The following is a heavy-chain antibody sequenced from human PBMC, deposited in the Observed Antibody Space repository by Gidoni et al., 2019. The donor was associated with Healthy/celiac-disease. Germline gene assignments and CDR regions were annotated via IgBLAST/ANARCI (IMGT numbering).Heavy chain of an antibody. J-gene: IGHJ4*02. Sequence: QVQLVESGGGVVQPGRSLRLSCAASGFTFSSYGMHWVRQAPGKGLEWVAVISYDGSNKYYADSVKGRFTISRDNSKNTLYLQMNSLRAEDTAVYYCAKGGGIAVAGKGGFDYWGQGTLVTVSS. CDR3: AKGGGIAVAGKGGFDY. D-gene: IGHD6-19*01. V-gene: IGHV3-30*18. CDR2: ISYDGSNK. CDR1: GFTFSSYG.